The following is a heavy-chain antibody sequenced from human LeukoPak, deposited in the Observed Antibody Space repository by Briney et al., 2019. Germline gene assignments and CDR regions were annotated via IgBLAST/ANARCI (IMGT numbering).Heavy chain of an antibody. J-gene: IGHJ3*02. CDR3: ARGPVYCSGGSCYQEYDASDI. CDR2: ISAYNGNT. D-gene: IGHD2-15*01. Sequence: ASVKVSCKASGYTFTSYGISWVRQAPGQGLEGMGWISAYNGNTNYAQKLQGRVTMTTDTSTSTAYMELRSLRSDDTAVYYCARGPVYCSGGSCYQEYDASDIWGQGTMVTVSS. V-gene: IGHV1-18*01. CDR1: GYTFTSYG.